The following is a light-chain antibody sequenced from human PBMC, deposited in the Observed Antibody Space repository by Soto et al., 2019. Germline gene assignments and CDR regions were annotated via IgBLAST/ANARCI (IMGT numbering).Light chain of an antibody. CDR3: QQHNNWPFS. CDR1: QSVSSD. V-gene: IGKV3-15*01. CDR2: DAS. Sequence: EIVMTQSPATLSVSPGERATLSCRASQSVSSDLAWYQQKPGQAPRLLIYDASTRATGVPARFSGTGSETDFTLTISGLQSEDSAVYFCQQHNNWPFSFGQGKRLEIK. J-gene: IGKJ5*01.